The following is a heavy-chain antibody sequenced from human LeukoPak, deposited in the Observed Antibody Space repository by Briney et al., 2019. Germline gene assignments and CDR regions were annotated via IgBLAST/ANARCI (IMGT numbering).Heavy chain of an antibody. Sequence: SETLSLTCAVYGASFSGYYWSWIRQPPGKGLEWIGEINHSGSTNYNPSLKSRVTISVDTSKNQFSLKLSSVTAADTAVYYCARFDSRRYFQHWGQGTLVTVSS. J-gene: IGHJ1*01. V-gene: IGHV4-34*01. CDR2: INHSGST. CDR3: ARFDSRRYFQH. CDR1: GASFSGYY. D-gene: IGHD3-22*01.